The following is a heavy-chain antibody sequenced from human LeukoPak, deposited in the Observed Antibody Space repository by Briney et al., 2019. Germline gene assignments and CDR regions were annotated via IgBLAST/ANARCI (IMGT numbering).Heavy chain of an antibody. V-gene: IGHV1-2*02. Sequence: ASVKVSCKASGYTFTGYYMHWVRQAPRQGLEWMGWINPNSGGTNYAQKFQGRVTMTRDTSISTAYMERSRLRSDDTAVYYCARGLGNFYGPPPWGQGTLVTVSS. D-gene: IGHD1-7*01. J-gene: IGHJ5*02. CDR2: INPNSGGT. CDR3: ARGLGNFYGPPP. CDR1: GYTFTGYY.